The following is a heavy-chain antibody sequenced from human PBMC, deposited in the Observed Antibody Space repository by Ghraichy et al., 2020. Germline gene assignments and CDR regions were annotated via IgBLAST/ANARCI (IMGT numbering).Heavy chain of an antibody. CDR3: ASHYDILTTFHSNFDY. CDR1: GGSISSSSYY. J-gene: IGHJ4*02. D-gene: IGHD3-9*01. V-gene: IGHV4-39*01. Sequence: ETLSLTCTVSGGSISSSSYYWGWIRQPPGKGLEWIGSIYYSGSTYYNPSLKSRVTISVDTSKNQFSLKLSSVTAADTAVYYCASHYDILTTFHSNFDYWGQGTLVTVSS. CDR2: IYYSGST.